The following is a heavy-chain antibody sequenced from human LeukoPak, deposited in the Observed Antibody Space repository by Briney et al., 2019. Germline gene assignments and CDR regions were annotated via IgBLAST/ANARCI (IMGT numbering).Heavy chain of an antibody. D-gene: IGHD4-23*01. CDR2: ISYAGSNK. CDR1: GFTLSSYG. J-gene: IGHJ6*02. Sequence: GGSLRLSCSASGFTLSSYGMHWVRQAPGKGLEWVAVISYAGSNKYYVDSVKDRFTISRDNSKNTLYLQMNSLRAEDTAVYYCAKDSLRWSYFYYGMDVWGQGTTVTVSS. CDR3: AKDSLRWSYFYYGMDV. V-gene: IGHV3-30*18.